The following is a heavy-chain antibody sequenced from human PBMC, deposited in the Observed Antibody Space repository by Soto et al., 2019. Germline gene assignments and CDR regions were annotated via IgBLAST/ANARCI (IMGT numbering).Heavy chain of an antibody. CDR3: VKDDGGYPSTAPH. J-gene: IGHJ4*02. CDR1: GITISNYP. V-gene: IGHV3-23*01. D-gene: IGHD3-22*01. Sequence: EVQLLESGGGLVQPGGSLRLSCAASGITISNYPMSWVRQAPGKGLDWVSGISGSGDRTYYADSAKGRFTISKDISETSLSLQLDSLGVEDTAVYFCVKDDGGYPSTAPHWGQGTLVTVSS. CDR2: ISGSGDRT.